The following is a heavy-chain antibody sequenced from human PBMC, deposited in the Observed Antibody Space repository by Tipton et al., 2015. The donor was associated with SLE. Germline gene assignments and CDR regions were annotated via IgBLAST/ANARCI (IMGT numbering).Heavy chain of an antibody. CDR1: GYSISSGYY. CDR2: IFHSGST. D-gene: IGHD1-26*01. CDR3: ARVVGTTTNGWFDP. Sequence: TLSLTCTVSGYSISSGYYWGWIRQPPGKGLEWIGSIFHSGSTYYNPSLKSRLTISVDTSKSQFSLKLSSVTAADAAVYYCARVVGTTTNGWFDPWGQGTLVTVSS. V-gene: IGHV4-38-2*02. J-gene: IGHJ5*02.